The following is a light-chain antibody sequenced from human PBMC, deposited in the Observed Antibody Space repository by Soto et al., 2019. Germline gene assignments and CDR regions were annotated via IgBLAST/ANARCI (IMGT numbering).Light chain of an antibody. Sequence: DIQMTQSPSSLSASVGDRFTITCRASQSIRSYLNWYQQNPGKAPKILIYAASSLQSGVPSRFSGSGSVTDFTLTISSLQPEDVATYYGQQSYSTTDTFGQGTKLEIK. V-gene: IGKV1-39*01. CDR3: QQSYSTTDT. CDR1: QSIRSY. CDR2: AAS. J-gene: IGKJ2*01.